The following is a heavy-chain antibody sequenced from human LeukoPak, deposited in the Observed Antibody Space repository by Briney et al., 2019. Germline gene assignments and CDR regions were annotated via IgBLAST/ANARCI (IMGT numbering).Heavy chain of an antibody. CDR1: GYSFTSYW. CDR3: ARRAVAAAGENAEYFQH. Sequence: GESLQISCKGSGYSFTSYWIAWVRQMPGKGLEWMGIIYPGDSDTRYSPSFQGQVTISADKSITTAYLQWSSLKASDTAIYYCARRAVAAAGENAEYFQHWGQGTLVTVSS. CDR2: IYPGDSDT. D-gene: IGHD6-13*01. V-gene: IGHV5-51*01. J-gene: IGHJ1*01.